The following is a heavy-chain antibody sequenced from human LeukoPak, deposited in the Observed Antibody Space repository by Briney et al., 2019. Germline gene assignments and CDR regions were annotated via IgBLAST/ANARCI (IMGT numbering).Heavy chain of an antibody. CDR3: ARGSRPVYNLLAGKRYFDY. V-gene: IGHV1-46*01. Sequence: GASVTVSCKASGYTFTTYYVHWVRQAPGQGLEWMGIINPSGGSTTYAQKFRGRLTMTRDMSTSTVYMELNSLRSEDTAVYYCARGSRPVYNLLAGKRYFDYWGQGTLLTVSS. CDR2: INPSGGST. CDR1: GYTFTTYY. J-gene: IGHJ4*02. D-gene: IGHD3-9*01.